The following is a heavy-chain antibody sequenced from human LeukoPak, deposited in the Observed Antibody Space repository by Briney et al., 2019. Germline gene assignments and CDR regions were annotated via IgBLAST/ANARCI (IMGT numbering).Heavy chain of an antibody. J-gene: IGHJ3*02. CDR2: IYSGGGT. Sequence: PGGSLRLSCAASGFTFSSYGMHWVRQAPGKGLEWVSVIYSGGGTYYADSVKGRFTISGDSSKNTLYLQMNSLRAEDMAVYYCARGGLMAFDIWGQGTMVIVSS. CDR1: GFTFSSYG. CDR3: ARGGLMAFDI. V-gene: IGHV3-NL1*01. D-gene: IGHD3-16*01.